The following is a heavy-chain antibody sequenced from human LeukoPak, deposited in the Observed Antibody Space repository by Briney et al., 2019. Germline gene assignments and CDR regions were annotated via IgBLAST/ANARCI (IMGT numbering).Heavy chain of an antibody. CDR2: IYHSGST. Sequence: SETLSLTCAVSGYSISSGYYWGWIRQPPGKRLEWIGSIYHSGSTYYNPSLKSRVTISVDTSKNQFSLKLSSVTAADTAVYYCAASVVVPAAMIRFDPWGQGTLVTVSS. CDR1: GYSISSGYY. J-gene: IGHJ5*02. D-gene: IGHD2-2*01. V-gene: IGHV4-38-2*01. CDR3: AASVVVPAAMIRFDP.